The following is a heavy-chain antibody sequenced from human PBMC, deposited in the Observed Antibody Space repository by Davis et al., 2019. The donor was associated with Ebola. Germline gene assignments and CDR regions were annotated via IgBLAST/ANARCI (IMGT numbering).Heavy chain of an antibody. V-gene: IGHV3-23*01. Sequence: GGSLRLSCAASGFTFSSYGMHWVRQAPGKGLEWVSAISGSGGSTYYADSVKGRFTISRDNSKNTLYLQMNSLRAEDTAVYYCAKGLTTVINNWFDPWGQGTLVTVSS. CDR1: GFTFSSYG. J-gene: IGHJ5*02. CDR2: ISGSGGST. CDR3: AKGLTTVINNWFDP. D-gene: IGHD4-17*01.